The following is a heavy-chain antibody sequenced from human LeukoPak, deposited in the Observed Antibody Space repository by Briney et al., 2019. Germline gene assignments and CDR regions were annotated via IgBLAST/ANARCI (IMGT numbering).Heavy chain of an antibody. Sequence: GGSRRLSGAASGFTFRNYWMSWVRRAPGKGREWVANTKPEGREKNYVDSVKGSFTISSDTAKNSLYLQMNSLSAEDTALYYCARSDIGWNPADYWGQGTLVIVSS. CDR1: GFTFRNYW. CDR2: TKPEGREK. V-gene: IGHV3-7*01. D-gene: IGHD1-1*01. J-gene: IGHJ4*02. CDR3: ARSDIGWNPADY.